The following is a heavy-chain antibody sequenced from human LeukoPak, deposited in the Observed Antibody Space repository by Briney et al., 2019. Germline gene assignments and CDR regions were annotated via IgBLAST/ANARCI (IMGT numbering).Heavy chain of an antibody. CDR2: ISGSSGYT. V-gene: IGHV3-11*06. J-gene: IGHJ4*02. D-gene: IGHD1-1*01. CDR1: GFTFSDYY. Sequence: PGGSLRLSCAASGFTFSDYYMSWVRPAPGKGLEWVSYISGSSGYTKYADSVKGRFTISRDNAKNSLYLQVNSLRAEDTAVYYCARGTGTTAYFDYWGQGTPVTVSS. CDR3: ARGTGTTAYFDY.